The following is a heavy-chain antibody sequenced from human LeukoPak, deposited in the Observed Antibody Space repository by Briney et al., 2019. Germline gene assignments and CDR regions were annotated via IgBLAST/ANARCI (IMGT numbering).Heavy chain of an antibody. D-gene: IGHD3-9*01. CDR1: GFTFSTYA. J-gene: IGHJ4*02. Sequence: GGSLRLSCAASGFTFSTYAMTWVRQAPGKGLEWVSTISGSGDRTDFPDSVKGRFTISRDNSKNTLYVQMNSLRAEDTAVYYCAKTRYFDWLLLGAFDYWGQGTLVTVSS. CDR3: AKTRYFDWLLLGAFDY. CDR2: ISGSGDRT. V-gene: IGHV3-23*01.